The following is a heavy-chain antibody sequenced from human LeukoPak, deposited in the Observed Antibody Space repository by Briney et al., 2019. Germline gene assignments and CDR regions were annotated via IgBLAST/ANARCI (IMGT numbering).Heavy chain of an antibody. CDR3: AREKGSSWYGYYYMDV. V-gene: IGHV3-48*03. Sequence: PGVSLRLSCAASGFTFSSYEMNWVRQAPGKGLEWVSYISSSGSTIYYADSVKGRFTISRDNAKNSLYLQMNSLRAEDTAVYYCAREKGSSWYGYYYMDVWGKGTTVTISS. D-gene: IGHD6-13*01. J-gene: IGHJ6*03. CDR1: GFTFSSYE. CDR2: ISSSGSTI.